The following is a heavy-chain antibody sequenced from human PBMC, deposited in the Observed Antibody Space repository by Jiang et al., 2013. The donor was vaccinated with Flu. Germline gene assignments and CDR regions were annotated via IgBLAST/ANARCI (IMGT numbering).Heavy chain of an antibody. V-gene: IGHV1-69*01. CDR1: YA. Sequence: YAISWVRQAPGQGLEWMGGIIPIVGTAKYAQKFQGRVTVSAHESTRTADIELSSLTSDDTAVYYCARGSQAADYYYGMDVWGQGTTVIVS. D-gene: IGHD6-25*01. CDR2: IIPIVGTA. CDR3: ARGSQAADYYYGMDV. J-gene: IGHJ6*02.